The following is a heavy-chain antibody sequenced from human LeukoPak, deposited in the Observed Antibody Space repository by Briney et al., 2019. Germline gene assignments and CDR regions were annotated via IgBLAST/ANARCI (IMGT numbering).Heavy chain of an antibody. D-gene: IGHD5-24*01. CDR1: GFTFDEYP. CDR2: IAWDSGSI. CDR3: AKANTIDAFDI. J-gene: IGHJ3*02. V-gene: IGHV3-9*03. Sequence: GSSLRLSCAASGFTFDEYPMLWLRQATGKGLECVSVIAWDSGSIGYADSVKGRFTISRDNTKNTLYLQMNSLRAEEMALYYCAKANTIDAFDIWGQGTMVTVSS.